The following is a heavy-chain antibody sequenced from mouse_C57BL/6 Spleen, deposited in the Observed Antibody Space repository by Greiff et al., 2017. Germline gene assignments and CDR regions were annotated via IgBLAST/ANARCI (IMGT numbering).Heavy chain of an antibody. CDR1: GYTFTSYW. J-gene: IGHJ1*03. Sequence: QVQLQQPGAGLVMPWASVKMSCTASGYTFTSYWMHWVKQRPGQGLEWIGEIDPSDSSTNYNQKFKGKSTLTVDKASSTAYMQLSRLTSEDAAVDYCARGGYDAGYFDVWGTGTTVTVSA. CDR3: ARGGYDAGYFDV. V-gene: IGHV1-69*01. D-gene: IGHD2-2*01. CDR2: IDPSDSST.